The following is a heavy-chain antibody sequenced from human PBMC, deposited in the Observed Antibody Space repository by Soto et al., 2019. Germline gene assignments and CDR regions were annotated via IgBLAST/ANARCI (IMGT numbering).Heavy chain of an antibody. CDR2: ISAYNGNT. D-gene: IGHD3-3*01. Sequence: ASVKVSCKASGYTFTSYGISWVRQAPGQGLEWMGWISAYNGNTNYAQKLQGRVTMTTDTSTSTAYMELRSLRSDDTAVYYCARDWYDFWSRYYLSPKEPNDYWGPGAIVTVFS. J-gene: IGHJ4*02. CDR3: ARDWYDFWSRYYLSPKEPNDY. V-gene: IGHV1-18*04. CDR1: GYTFTSYG.